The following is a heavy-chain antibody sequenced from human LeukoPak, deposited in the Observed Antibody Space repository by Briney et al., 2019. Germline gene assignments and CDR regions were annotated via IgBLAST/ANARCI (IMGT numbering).Heavy chain of an antibody. J-gene: IGHJ4*02. CDR1: GLTFSNAW. CDR3: TTDYYDYVWGSYRPDY. Sequence: GGSLRLSCAASGLTFSNAWMSWVRQAPGQGLEWVARIKSKTDGETTDYAAPVKGRFTISRDDSKNTLYLQMNSLKTEDTAVYYCTTDYYDYVWGSYRPDYWGQGTLVTVSS. D-gene: IGHD3-16*02. V-gene: IGHV3-15*01. CDR2: IKSKTDGETT.